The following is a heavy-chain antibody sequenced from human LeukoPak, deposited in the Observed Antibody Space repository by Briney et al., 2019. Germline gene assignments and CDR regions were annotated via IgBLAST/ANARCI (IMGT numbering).Heavy chain of an antibody. CDR3: AGLFDYGDSHYYYYYMDV. CDR2: INHSGST. V-gene: IGHV4-34*01. D-gene: IGHD4-17*01. J-gene: IGHJ6*03. Sequence: SETLSLTCAVYGGSFSGYYWSWIRQPPGKGLEWIGEINHSGSTNYNPSLKSRVTISVDTSKNQSSLKLSSVTAADTAVYYCAGLFDYGDSHYYYYYMDVWGKGTTVTVSS. CDR1: GGSFSGYY.